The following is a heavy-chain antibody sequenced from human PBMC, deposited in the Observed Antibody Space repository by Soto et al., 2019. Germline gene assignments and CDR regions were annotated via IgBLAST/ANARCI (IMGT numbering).Heavy chain of an antibody. CDR3: ARRGLNDPFAT. J-gene: IGHJ5*01. CDR2: IFYTGST. V-gene: IGHV4-39*01. Sequence: PSETLSLTCTVSGGSINISGYYWGWLRQPPGKGLEWIGSIFYTGSTYYNPSVKSRVSMSVDTSKNQFSLKLSSVTAADTAVYYCARRGLNDPFATWGHGTLVTVSS. D-gene: IGHD1-1*01. CDR1: GGSINISGYY.